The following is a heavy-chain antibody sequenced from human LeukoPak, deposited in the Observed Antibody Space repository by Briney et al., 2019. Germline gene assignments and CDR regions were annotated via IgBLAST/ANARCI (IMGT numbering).Heavy chain of an antibody. D-gene: IGHD3-10*01. CDR3: ARALLLWFGELFGPFDY. CDR2: IYYSGST. Sequence: TSETLSLTCTVSGGSISSYYWSWIRQPPGKGLEWIGSIYYSGSTYYNPSLKSRVTISVDTSKNQFSLKLSSVTAADTAVYCCARALLLWFGELFGPFDYWGQGTLVTVSS. J-gene: IGHJ4*02. CDR1: GGSISSYY. V-gene: IGHV4-59*05.